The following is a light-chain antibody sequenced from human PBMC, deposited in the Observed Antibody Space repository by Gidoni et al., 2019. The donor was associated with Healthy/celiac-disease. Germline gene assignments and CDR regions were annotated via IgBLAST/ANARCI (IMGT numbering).Light chain of an antibody. CDR3: QQYDNLPCAPLT. V-gene: IGKV1-33*01. CDR1: QDISNY. CDR2: DAS. Sequence: DIQMTQSPSSLSASVGDRVTITCQASQDISNYVNWYQQKPGKAPKLLIYDASNLETGVPSRFSGSGSGTDFTFTISSLQPEDIATYYCQQYDNLPCAPLTFGGGTKVEIK. J-gene: IGKJ4*01.